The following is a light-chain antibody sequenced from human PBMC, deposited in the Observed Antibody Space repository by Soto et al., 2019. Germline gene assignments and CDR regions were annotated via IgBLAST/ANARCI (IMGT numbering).Light chain of an antibody. V-gene: IGKV3-20*01. CDR3: QQYGISPLMYT. Sequence: EIVLMQSPGTLSLSPGERATLSCRASQSVSNNYLAWYQQKPGQAPRLLIYGASARATGVPDRFSGSGSGTDFTLTITRLEPEDFAVYYCQQYGISPLMYTFGQGTTLGVK. J-gene: IGKJ2*01. CDR2: GAS. CDR1: QSVSNNY.